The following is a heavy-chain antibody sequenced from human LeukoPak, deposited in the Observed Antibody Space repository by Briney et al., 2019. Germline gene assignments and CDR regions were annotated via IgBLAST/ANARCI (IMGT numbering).Heavy chain of an antibody. CDR1: GFTFSSYA. CDR3: AKDYDFWSGYFLNGMDV. Sequence: GSLRLSCAASGFTFSSYAMSWVRQAPGKGLEWVSTIAGTTYYADSVKGRFTISRDDSKNTLYLQMNSLRAEDTAVYYCAKDYDFWSGYFLNGMDVWGQGTTVTVSS. D-gene: IGHD3-3*01. CDR2: IAGTT. V-gene: IGHV3-23*01. J-gene: IGHJ6*02.